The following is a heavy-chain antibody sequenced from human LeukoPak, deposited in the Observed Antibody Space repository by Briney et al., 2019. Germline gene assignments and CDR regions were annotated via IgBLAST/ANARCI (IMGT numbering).Heavy chain of an antibody. J-gene: IGHJ3*02. D-gene: IGHD2-2*01. CDR2: IIPIFGTA. V-gene: IGHV1-69*13. CDR3: ASTGSFIVVVPATYAFDI. CDR1: GGTFSSYA. Sequence: GASVKVSCKASGGTFSSYAISWARQAPGQGLEWMGGIIPIFGTANYAQKFQGRVTITADESTSTAYMELSSLRSEDTAVYYCASTGSFIVVVPATYAFDIWGQGTMVTVSS.